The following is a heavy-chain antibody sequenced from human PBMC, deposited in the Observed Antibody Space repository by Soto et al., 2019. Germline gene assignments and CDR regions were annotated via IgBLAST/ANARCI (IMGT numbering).Heavy chain of an antibody. D-gene: IGHD3-9*01. CDR3: ASGPGPTNYYDILTGPQGDLDS. CDR1: GFSVSSKY. J-gene: IGHJ4*02. V-gene: IGHV3-53*05. Sequence: GGSLRLSCAASGFSVSSKYMNWVRQAPGKGLEWVSVIYSGGTTYYADSVKGRFTISRDISKNTLYLQMNSLRDEDTAVYYCASGPGPTNYYDILTGPQGDLDSWGQGTLVTVSS. CDR2: IYSGGTT.